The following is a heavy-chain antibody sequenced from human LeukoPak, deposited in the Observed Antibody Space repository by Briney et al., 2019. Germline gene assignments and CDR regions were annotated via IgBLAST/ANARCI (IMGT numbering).Heavy chain of an antibody. CDR2: INPNSGGT. CDR3: ARGLRGYCSGGSCYRGAFDI. V-gene: IGHV1-2*02. Sequence: ASVKVSCKASGYTFTGYYMHWVQQAPGQGLEWMGWINPNSGGTNYAQKFQGRVTMTRDTSISTAYMELSRLRSDDTAVYYCARGLRGYCSGGSCYRGAFDIWGQGTMVTVSS. D-gene: IGHD2-15*01. J-gene: IGHJ3*02. CDR1: GYTFTGYY.